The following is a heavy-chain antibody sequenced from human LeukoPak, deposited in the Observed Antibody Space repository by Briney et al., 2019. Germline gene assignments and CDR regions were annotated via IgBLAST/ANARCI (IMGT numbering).Heavy chain of an antibody. CDR3: ARAADSSSWTHFDY. Sequence: ASVKVSCKTSGYTFINYDINWVRQASGQGLEWMGWLNPNSGNTGYAQKFRGRVTITSSPSTSTVFMELGSLTSEDTAVYYCARAADSSSWTHFDYWGQGTLVTVSS. J-gene: IGHJ4*02. CDR2: LNPNSGNT. CDR1: GYTFINYD. V-gene: IGHV1-8*01. D-gene: IGHD6-13*01.